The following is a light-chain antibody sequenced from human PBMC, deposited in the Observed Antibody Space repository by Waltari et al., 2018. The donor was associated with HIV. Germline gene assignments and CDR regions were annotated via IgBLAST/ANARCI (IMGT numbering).Light chain of an antibody. CDR1: SSDVGGYNS. CDR3: SSYTSSSTRV. J-gene: IGLJ3*02. Sequence: VSGSPGQSITISCTGPSSDVGGYNSVSWYQQHPGKAPKLMIYEVSNRPSGVSNRFSGSKSGNTASLTISGLQAEDEADYYCSSYTSSSTRVFGGGTNLTVL. V-gene: IGLV2-14*01. CDR2: EVS.